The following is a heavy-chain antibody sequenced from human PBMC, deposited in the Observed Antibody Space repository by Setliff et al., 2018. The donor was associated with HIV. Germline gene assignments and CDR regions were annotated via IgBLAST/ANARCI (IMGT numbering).Heavy chain of an antibody. J-gene: IGHJ4*02. Sequence: GASVKVSCKASGYTFTAYYIHWVRQAPGQGLEWMGRINPNSGGTNYAQKFQGRVTMTRDTSINTAYMELSRLRSDDTAIYYCVREGVAAADDELYYFDSWGQGTLVTVSS. CDR1: GYTFTAYY. CDR2: INPNSGGT. V-gene: IGHV1-2*06. CDR3: VREGVAAADDELYYFDS. D-gene: IGHD6-13*01.